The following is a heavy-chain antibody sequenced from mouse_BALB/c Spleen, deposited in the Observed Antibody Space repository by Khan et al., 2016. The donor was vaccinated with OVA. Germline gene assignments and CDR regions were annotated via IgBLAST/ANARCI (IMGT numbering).Heavy chain of an antibody. Sequence: QVQLMESGAELARPGASVKMSCKASGYTFTSYTIHWIKLRPGQGLEWIGYINPSNGYTNYNQKFKDKATLTADKSSTTAYMQLSSLTSDDSAAYNCVRAGACYRNDGGFAYWGQGTLVTVSA. J-gene: IGHJ3*01. D-gene: IGHD2-14*01. CDR1: GYTFTSYT. CDR3: VRAGACYRNDGGFAY. CDR2: INPSNGYT. V-gene: IGHV1-4*01.